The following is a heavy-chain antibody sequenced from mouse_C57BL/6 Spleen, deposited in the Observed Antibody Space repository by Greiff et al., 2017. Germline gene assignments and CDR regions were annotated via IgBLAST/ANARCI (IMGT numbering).Heavy chain of an antibody. CDR2: IDPSDSYT. V-gene: IGHV1-69*01. D-gene: IGHD2-10*02. CDR1: GYTFTSYW. J-gene: IGHJ3*01. Sequence: VQLQQPGAELVMPGASVKLSCKASGYTFTSYWMHWVKQRPGQGLEWIGEIDPSDSYTNYNQKFKGKSTFTVDKSSSTAYMQLSSLTSEDSAVYYCARGGVSIPAWFAYWGQGTLVTVSA. CDR3: ARGGVSIPAWFAY.